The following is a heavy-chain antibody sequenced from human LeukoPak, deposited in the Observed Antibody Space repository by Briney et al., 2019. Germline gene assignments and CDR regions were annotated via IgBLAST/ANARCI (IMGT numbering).Heavy chain of an antibody. Sequence: PGGSLRLSXAASGFIFRNHGMHWVRQAPGKGLEWVTFIWYDGSEKYYADSVRGRFTISRDNSKNTVNLQMNRRRTEDTALYYCAKDLSSGWSFDSWGQGTLVTVSS. CDR3: AKDLSSGWSFDS. CDR1: GFIFRNHG. V-gene: IGHV3-30*02. J-gene: IGHJ4*02. CDR2: IWYDGSEK. D-gene: IGHD6-19*01.